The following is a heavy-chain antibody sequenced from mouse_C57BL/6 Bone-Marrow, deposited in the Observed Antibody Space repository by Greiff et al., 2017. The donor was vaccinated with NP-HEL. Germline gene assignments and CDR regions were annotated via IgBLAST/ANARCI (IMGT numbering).Heavy chain of an antibody. CDR2: IWTGGGT. J-gene: IGHJ1*03. Sequence: QVQLKESGPGLVAPSQSLSITCTVSGFSLTSYAISWVRQPPGKGLEWLGVIWTGGGTNYNSALKSRLSISKDNSKSQVFLKMNSLQTDDTARYYCAIPYYGSSYPYWYFDVWGTGTTVTVSS. D-gene: IGHD1-1*01. CDR1: GFSLTSYA. CDR3: AIPYYGSSYPYWYFDV. V-gene: IGHV2-9-1*01.